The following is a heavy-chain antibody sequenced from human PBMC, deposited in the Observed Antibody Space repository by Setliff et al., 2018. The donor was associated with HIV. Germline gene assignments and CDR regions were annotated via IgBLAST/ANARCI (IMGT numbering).Heavy chain of an antibody. J-gene: IGHJ4*02. D-gene: IGHD6-13*01. V-gene: IGHV4-34*01. CDR2: INHSGST. CDR1: GGSFSGYY. Sequence: PSETLSLTCAVYGGSFSGYYWSWIRQPPGKGLEWIGEINHSGSTNYNPSLKSRVTISVDTSKNLFSLKLSSVTAADTAVYYCARVARGGHSSRWYYFDYWGQGTLVTVSS. CDR3: ARVARGGHSSRWYYFDY.